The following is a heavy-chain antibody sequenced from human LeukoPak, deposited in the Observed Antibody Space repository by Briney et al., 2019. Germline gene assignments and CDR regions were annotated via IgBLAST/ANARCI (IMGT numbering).Heavy chain of an antibody. CDR1: GGTFSSYA. CDR3: ARHYSGPYNWFDP. D-gene: IGHD6-6*01. J-gene: IGHJ5*02. Sequence: ASVKVSCKASGGTFSSYAISWVRQAPGQGLEWMGRIIPILGIANYAQKFQGRVTITADKSTSTAYMELSSLRSEDTAVYYCARHYSGPYNWFDPWGQGTLVTVSS. CDR2: IIPILGIA. V-gene: IGHV1-69*04.